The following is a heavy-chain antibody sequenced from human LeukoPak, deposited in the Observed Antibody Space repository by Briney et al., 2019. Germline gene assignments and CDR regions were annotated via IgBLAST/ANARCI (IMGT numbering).Heavy chain of an antibody. J-gene: IGHJ5*02. D-gene: IGHD6-13*01. CDR1: GGSISSYY. V-gene: IGHV4-59*08. Sequence: SETLSLTCTVSGGSISSYYWSWIRQPPGKGLEWIGYIYYSGSTNYNPSLKSRVTISVDTSKNQFSLKLSSVTAADAAVYYCARHVARIAAAGTVWWFDPWGQGTLVTVSS. CDR3: ARHVARIAAAGTVWWFDP. CDR2: IYYSGST.